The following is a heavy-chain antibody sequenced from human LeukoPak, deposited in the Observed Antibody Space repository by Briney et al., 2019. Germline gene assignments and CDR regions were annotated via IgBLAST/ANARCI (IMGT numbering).Heavy chain of an antibody. CDR1: GYTFTSYD. Sequence: GASVKVSCKASGYTFTSYDINWVRQATGQGLEWMGWMNPNSGNTGYAQKFQGRVTMTRNTSISTAYMELSSLRSEDTAVYYCARALYDFWSGYCPGGYWGQGTLVTVSS. CDR2: MNPNSGNT. CDR3: ARALYDFWSGYCPGGY. J-gene: IGHJ4*02. D-gene: IGHD3-3*01. V-gene: IGHV1-8*01.